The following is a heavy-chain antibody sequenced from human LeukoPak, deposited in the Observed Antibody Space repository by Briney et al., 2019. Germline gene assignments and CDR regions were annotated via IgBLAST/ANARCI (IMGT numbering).Heavy chain of an antibody. V-gene: IGHV3-43*01. Sequence: GGSLKLSCAASRFTFDDYTMHWVRQAPGKGLEWVSLISWDGGSTYYADSVKGGFTISRDNSKNSLYLQMNSLRTEDAALYYCAKDSRITTLAYYFDYWGEGTLVIVSS. J-gene: IGHJ4*02. CDR2: ISWDGGST. CDR3: AKDSRITTLAYYFDY. CDR1: RFTFDDYT. D-gene: IGHD3-22*01.